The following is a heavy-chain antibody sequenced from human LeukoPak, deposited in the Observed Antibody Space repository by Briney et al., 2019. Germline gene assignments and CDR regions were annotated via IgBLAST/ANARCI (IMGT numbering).Heavy chain of an antibody. CDR2: IWYDGSNK. CDR3: ARDVVRGVIYYYYGMEV. J-gene: IGHJ6*04. Sequence: GRSLRLSCAASGFTFSSYGMHWVRLAPGKGLEWVAVIWYDGSNKYYADSVKGRFTISRDNSKNTLYLQMNSLRAEDTAVYYCARDVVRGVIYYYYGMEVWGKGTTVTVSS. CDR1: GFTFSSYG. D-gene: IGHD3-10*01. V-gene: IGHV3-33*01.